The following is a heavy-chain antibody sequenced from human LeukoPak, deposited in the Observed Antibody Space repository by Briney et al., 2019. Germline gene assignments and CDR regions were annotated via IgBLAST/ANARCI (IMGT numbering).Heavy chain of an antibody. CDR1: GFTFSSYA. CDR3: ARDPSAGQFGY. J-gene: IGHJ4*02. CDR2: ISYDGSNK. V-gene: IGHV3-30-3*01. Sequence: GRSLGLSCAASGFTFSSYAMHWVRQAPGKGLEWVAVISYDGSNKYYADSVKGRFTISRDNSKNTLYLQMNSLRAEDTAVYYCARDPSAGQFGYWGQGTLVTVSS.